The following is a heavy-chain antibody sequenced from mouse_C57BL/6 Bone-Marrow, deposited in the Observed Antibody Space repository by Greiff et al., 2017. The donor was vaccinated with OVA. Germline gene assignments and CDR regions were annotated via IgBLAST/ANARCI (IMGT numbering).Heavy chain of an antibody. Sequence: VQVVEFGPELVKPGASVKISCKASGYAFSSSWMNWVKQRPGKGLEWIGRIYPGDGDTNYNGKFKGKATLTADKSSSTAYMQLSSLTSEDSAVYFGARWFTTVVATDFDVWGTGTTVTVSS. CDR2: IYPGDGDT. D-gene: IGHD1-1*01. CDR1: GYAFSSSW. CDR3: ARWFTTVVATDFDV. V-gene: IGHV1-82*01. J-gene: IGHJ1*03.